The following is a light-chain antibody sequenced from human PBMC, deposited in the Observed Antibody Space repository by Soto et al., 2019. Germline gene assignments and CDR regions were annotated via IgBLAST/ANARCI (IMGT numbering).Light chain of an antibody. CDR2: DVT. J-gene: IGLJ1*01. V-gene: IGLV2-14*01. CDR1: SRDVGGYNY. CDR3: SSYTSSSSPYV. Sequence: VLTQPASVSGSPGQSITISCTGTSRDVGGYNYVSWYQQHPVKAHKLMIYDVTNRPSGVSDRFSGSKSGNTASLTISGLQAEYEADYYCSSYTSSSSPYVFRPVTKVNV.